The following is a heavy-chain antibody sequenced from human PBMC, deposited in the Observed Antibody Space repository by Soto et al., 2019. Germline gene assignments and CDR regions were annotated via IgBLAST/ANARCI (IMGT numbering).Heavy chain of an antibody. CDR1: GGTFSSYA. CDR2: IIPIFGTA. Sequence: QVQLVQSGAEVKKPGSSVKVSCKASGGTFSSYAISWVRQAPGQGLEWMGGIIPIFGTANYAQKFQGRVTLTADESTRTADMELSSLGSEATGVYYCARSLEGYNFGYWGQGTLVTVSS. J-gene: IGHJ4*02. V-gene: IGHV1-69*12. CDR3: ARSLEGYNFGY. D-gene: IGHD3-16*01.